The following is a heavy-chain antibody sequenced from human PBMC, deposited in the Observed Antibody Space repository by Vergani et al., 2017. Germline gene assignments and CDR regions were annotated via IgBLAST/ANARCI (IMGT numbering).Heavy chain of an antibody. J-gene: IGHJ3*02. Sequence: QVQLQESGPGLVKPSETLSLTCHVSGGSISSYYLRWVRQPPGKGLEWIGYIYYSGSTNYNPSLKSRVTISVDTSKNQFSLKLSSVTAADTAVYYCARDVLYCSGGSCYSGAFDIWGQGTMVTVAS. CDR3: ARDVLYCSGGSCYSGAFDI. CDR2: IYYSGST. D-gene: IGHD2-15*01. V-gene: IGHV4-59*01. CDR1: GGSISSYY.